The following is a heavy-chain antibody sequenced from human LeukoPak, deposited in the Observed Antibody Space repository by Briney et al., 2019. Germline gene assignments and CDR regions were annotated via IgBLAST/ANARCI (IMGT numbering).Heavy chain of an antibody. J-gene: IGHJ4*02. V-gene: IGHV4-4*09. D-gene: IGHD5-12*01. Sequence: PETLSLTCTVSGGSISSYYWSWIRQPPGKGLEWIGYIYTSGSTSYNPSLKSRVTISVDTSKNQFSLKLSSVTAADTAVYYCARQGYSGYGPHFDYWGQGTLVTVSS. CDR3: ARQGYSGYGPHFDY. CDR2: IYTSGST. CDR1: GGSISSYY.